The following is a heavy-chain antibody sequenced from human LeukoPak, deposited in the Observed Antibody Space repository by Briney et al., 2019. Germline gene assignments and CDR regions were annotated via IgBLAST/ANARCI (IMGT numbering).Heavy chain of an antibody. D-gene: IGHD2-15*01. V-gene: IGHV1-46*01. CDR2: INPSGGTT. Sequence: GASVKVSCKASGYIFTSYYMHWVRQAPGQGLEWMGIINPSGGTTNYAQKFKDRVTMTRDTSTSTVYMELSSLRSEDTAVYYCARVGYSSGGSCPRRNYYYYYMDVWGKGTTVTISS. CDR1: GYIFTSYY. CDR3: ARVGYSSGGSCPRRNYYYYYMDV. J-gene: IGHJ6*03.